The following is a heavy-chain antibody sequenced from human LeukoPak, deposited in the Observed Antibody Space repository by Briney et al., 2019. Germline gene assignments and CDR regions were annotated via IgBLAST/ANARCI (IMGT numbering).Heavy chain of an antibody. CDR2: IYYSGST. V-gene: IGHV4-59*01. J-gene: IGHJ5*02. Sequence: SETLSLTCTVSGGSINSYYWSRIRQPPGKGLEWIGYIYYSGSTNYNPSLKSRVTMSVDTSKNQFSLNLSSVTAADTAVYYCARSRSGSYSGFDPWGQGTLVTVSS. CDR1: GGSINSYY. CDR3: ARSRSGSYSGFDP. D-gene: IGHD1-26*01.